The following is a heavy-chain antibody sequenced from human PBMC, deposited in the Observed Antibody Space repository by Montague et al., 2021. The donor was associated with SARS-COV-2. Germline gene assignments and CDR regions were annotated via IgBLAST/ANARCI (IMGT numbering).Heavy chain of an antibody. CDR1: GDSVSTNSGT. CDR3: ARAERGSCGDGNCYQYFFNY. V-gene: IGHV6-1*01. CDR2: TYYRSEWYS. D-gene: IGHD2-15*01. J-gene: IGHJ4*02. Sequence: CAISGDSVSTNSGTWNWVRLSPSRGLEWLGRTYYRSEWYSDYSVSVKSRISINPDTSKNQFSHQLNSVTPEDTAVYYCARAERGSCGDGNCYQYFFNYGGQGTLVTVSS.